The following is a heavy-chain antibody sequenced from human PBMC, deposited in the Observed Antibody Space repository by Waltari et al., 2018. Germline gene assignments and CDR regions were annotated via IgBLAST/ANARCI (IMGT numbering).Heavy chain of an antibody. CDR2: ISGSGGST. CDR3: ASVSPYSYGDYDI. D-gene: IGHD4-17*01. Sequence: EVQLLESGGGLVQPGGSLRLSCAASGFTFSSYAMSWVRQAPGKGLGLVSAISGSGGSTYYADAVKGRFTISRDNSKNTLYLQMNSLRAEDTAVYYCASVSPYSYGDYDIWGQGTMVTVSS. CDR1: GFTFSSYA. V-gene: IGHV3-23*01. J-gene: IGHJ3*02.